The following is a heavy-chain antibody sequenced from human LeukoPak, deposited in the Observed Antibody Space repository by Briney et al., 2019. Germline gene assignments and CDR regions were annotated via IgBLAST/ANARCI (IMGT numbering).Heavy chain of an antibody. J-gene: IGHJ4*02. CDR1: GYSFTTYW. V-gene: IGHV5-51*01. Sequence: GESLKISCKTSGYSFTTYWIAWVRQMPGKGLEWMGIIHPGRCDIRYSPSFQGPVTISADKSISTAYLQWSSLEASDTAMYYCTRREDRTGYSDYWGQGTLVTVSS. CDR3: TRREDRTGYSDY. D-gene: IGHD3-22*01. CDR2: IHPGRCDI.